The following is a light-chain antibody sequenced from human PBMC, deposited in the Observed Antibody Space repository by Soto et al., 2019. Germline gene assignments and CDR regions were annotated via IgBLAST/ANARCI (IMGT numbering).Light chain of an antibody. Sequence: EIVLTQSPATLSLSPGERATLSCRASQSVSNHFTWYQKKPGQAPRLLIHDASNRATGIPARFSGSGSGTDFTRTISSLEPEDFAVYYCQQRSDWPLTFGGGTKVEIK. CDR3: QQRSDWPLT. CDR1: QSVSNH. J-gene: IGKJ4*01. CDR2: DAS. V-gene: IGKV3-11*01.